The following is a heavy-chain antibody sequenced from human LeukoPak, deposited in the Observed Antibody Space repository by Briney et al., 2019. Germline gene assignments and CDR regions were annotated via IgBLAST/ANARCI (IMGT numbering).Heavy chain of an antibody. CDR1: GFTFSSYA. CDR3: AKIYYDFWSGYATLGLYYYMDV. D-gene: IGHD3-3*01. CDR2: ISYDGSNK. Sequence: GGSLRLSCAASGFTFSSYAMHWVRQAPGKGLEWVAVISYDGSNKYYADSVKGRFTISRDNSKNTLYLQMNSLRAEDTAVYYCAKIYYDFWSGYATLGLYYYMDVWGKGTTVTVSS. V-gene: IGHV3-30-3*02. J-gene: IGHJ6*03.